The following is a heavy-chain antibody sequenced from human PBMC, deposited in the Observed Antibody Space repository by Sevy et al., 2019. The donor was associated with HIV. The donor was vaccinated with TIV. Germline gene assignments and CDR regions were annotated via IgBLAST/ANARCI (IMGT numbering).Heavy chain of an antibody. CDR3: ARATYYYDSSGYPIDY. V-gene: IGHV5-51*01. CDR2: IYPGDSDT. CDR1: GYSFTSYW. J-gene: IGHJ4*02. D-gene: IGHD3-22*01. Sequence: GESLKISCKGSGYSFTSYWIGWVRQMPGKGLEWMGFIYPGDSDTRYSPSFQGQVTISADKSISTAYLQWSSLKASDTAMYYCARATYYYDSSGYPIDYWGQGTLVTVSS.